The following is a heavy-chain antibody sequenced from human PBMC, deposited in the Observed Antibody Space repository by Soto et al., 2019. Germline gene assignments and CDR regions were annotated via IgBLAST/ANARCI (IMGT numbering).Heavy chain of an antibody. CDR1: GGTFSSYA. V-gene: IGHV1-69*12. Sequence: QVQLVQSGAEVKKPGSSVKVSCKASGGTFSSYAISWVRQAPGQGLEWMGGIIPIFGTANYAQKFQGRVTITAYEAXSTAYMELSSLRSEDTAVYYCARSYGGNLVDPFDYWGQGTLVTVSS. CDR3: ARSYGGNLVDPFDY. CDR2: IIPIFGTA. J-gene: IGHJ4*02. D-gene: IGHD4-17*01.